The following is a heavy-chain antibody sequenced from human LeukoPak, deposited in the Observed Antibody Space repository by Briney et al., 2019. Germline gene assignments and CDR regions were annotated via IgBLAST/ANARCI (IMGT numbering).Heavy chain of an antibody. D-gene: IGHD3-10*01. Sequence: GGSLRLSCAASGFTFSSYSMNWVRQAPGKGLEWVSYISSSSSSTIYYADSVKGRFTISRDNAKNSLYLQMNSLRDEDTAVYYCARDDYYGNWYFDLWGRGTLVTVSS. J-gene: IGHJ2*01. V-gene: IGHV3-48*02. CDR2: ISSSSSSTI. CDR1: GFTFSSYS. CDR3: ARDDYYGNWYFDL.